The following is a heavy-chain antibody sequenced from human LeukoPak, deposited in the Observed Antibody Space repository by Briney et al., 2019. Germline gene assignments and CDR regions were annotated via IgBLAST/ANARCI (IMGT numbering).Heavy chain of an antibody. CDR2: ISAYNGKT. CDR3: ARDQPLVGYCSSTSCLSFDY. CDR1: DYTFTNYG. Sequence: GASVKVSCKASDYTFTNYGVSWVRQAPGQGLEWMGWISAYNGKTYYAQKLQGRVTMTTDTSTSTAYMELRSLRSDDTAVYYCARDQPLVGYCSSTSCLSFDYWGQGTLVTVSS. D-gene: IGHD2-2*01. J-gene: IGHJ4*02. V-gene: IGHV1-18*01.